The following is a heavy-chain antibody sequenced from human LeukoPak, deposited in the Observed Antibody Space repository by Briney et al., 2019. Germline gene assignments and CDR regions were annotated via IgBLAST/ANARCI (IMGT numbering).Heavy chain of an antibody. J-gene: IGHJ4*02. V-gene: IGHV3-7*01. CDR3: ARDSLTMIVGRQKRGLDY. CDR1: GFTFSSYW. CDR2: IKQDGSEK. D-gene: IGHD3-22*01. Sequence: GGSLRLSCAASGFTFSSYWMSWVRQAPGKGLEWVANIKQDGSEKYYVDSVKGRFTISRDNAKNSLYLQMNSLRAEDTAVYYCARDSLTMIVGRQKRGLDYWGQGTLVTVSS.